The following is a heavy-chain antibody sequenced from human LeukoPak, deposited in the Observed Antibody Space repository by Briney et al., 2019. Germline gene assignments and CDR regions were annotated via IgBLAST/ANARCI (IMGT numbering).Heavy chain of an antibody. D-gene: IGHD6-13*01. V-gene: IGHV3-20*04. CDR2: INWNGGST. CDR3: ARNSSSWYPVSGSDGYDI. Sequence: PGGSLRLSCAASGFTFDDYGMSWVRQAPGKGLEWVSGINWNGGSTGYADSVKGRFTISRGNAKNSLYLQMNSLRAEDTALYYCARNSSSWYPVSGSDGYDIWGQGTMVTVSS. J-gene: IGHJ3*02. CDR1: GFTFDDYG.